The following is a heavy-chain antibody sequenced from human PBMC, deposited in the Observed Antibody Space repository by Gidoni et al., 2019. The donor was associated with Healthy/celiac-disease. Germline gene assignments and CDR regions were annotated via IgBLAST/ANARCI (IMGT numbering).Heavy chain of an antibody. CDR2: ISSKGGST. V-gene: IGHV3-64D*06. CDR3: VKERREVVSPGAFDI. J-gene: IGHJ3*02. Sequence: EVQLVESGGGLVQPGGSLRLSCSASGFTFSSYAMHWVRQAPGKGLEYVSAISSKGGSTYDADSVKGRFTISRDNSKNTLYLQMSSLRAEDTAVYYCVKERREVVSPGAFDIWGQGTMVTVSS. CDR1: GFTFSSYA. D-gene: IGHD2-15*01.